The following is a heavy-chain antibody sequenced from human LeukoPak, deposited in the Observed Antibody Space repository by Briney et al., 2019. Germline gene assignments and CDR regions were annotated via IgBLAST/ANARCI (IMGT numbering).Heavy chain of an antibody. D-gene: IGHD6-6*01. CDR3: ALSIAARPYYFDY. CDR1: GFTFRSYS. V-gene: IGHV3-33*01. Sequence: PGGSLRLSCAASGFTFRSYSMNWVRQAPGKGLEWVAVIWYDGSNKYYADSVKGRFTISRDNSKNTLYLQMNSLRAEDTAVYYCALSIAARPYYFDYWGQGTLVTVSS. J-gene: IGHJ4*02. CDR2: IWYDGSNK.